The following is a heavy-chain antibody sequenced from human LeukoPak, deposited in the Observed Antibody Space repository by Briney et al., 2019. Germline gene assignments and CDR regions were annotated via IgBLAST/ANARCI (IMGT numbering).Heavy chain of an antibody. CDR1: GFTFSSYA. V-gene: IGHV3-23*01. CDR3: AKEGSTAMVSPYYFDY. CDR2: ISGSGGST. Sequence: GGSLRLSCAASGFTFSSYAMSWVRQAPGKGLEWVSAISGSGGSTYYADSVKGRFTISRDNSKNTLYLQMNSLRAEDTAVYYCAKEGSTAMVSPYYFDYWGQGTLVTVSS. D-gene: IGHD5-18*01. J-gene: IGHJ4*02.